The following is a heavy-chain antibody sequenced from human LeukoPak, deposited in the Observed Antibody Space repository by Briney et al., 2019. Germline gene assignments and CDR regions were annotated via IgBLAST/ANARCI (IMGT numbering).Heavy chain of an antibody. CDR3: AREGAAAGEFDY. Sequence: SQTLSLTCAVSGGSISSGDYYWSWIRQPPGKGLEWIGYIYYSGSTYYNPSLKSRVTISVDTSKNQFSLKLSSVTAADTAVYYCAREGAAAGEFDYWGQGTLVTVSS. CDR2: IYYSGST. J-gene: IGHJ4*02. V-gene: IGHV4-30-4*01. CDR1: GGSISSGDYY. D-gene: IGHD6-13*01.